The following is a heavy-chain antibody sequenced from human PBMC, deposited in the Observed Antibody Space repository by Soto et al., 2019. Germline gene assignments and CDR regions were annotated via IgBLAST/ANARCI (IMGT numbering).Heavy chain of an antibody. CDR3: ARINIAGTFYFDY. CDR1: GGSISSGDYY. J-gene: IGHJ4*02. V-gene: IGHV4-30-4*01. Sequence: PSETLSLTCTVSGGSISSGDYYWSWIRHPPGKGLEWIGYIYYSGSTYYNPSLKSRVTISVDTSNNQFSLKLSSVTAADTAVYYCARINIAGTFYFDYWGQGTLVNVYS. D-gene: IGHD6-13*01. CDR2: IYYSGST.